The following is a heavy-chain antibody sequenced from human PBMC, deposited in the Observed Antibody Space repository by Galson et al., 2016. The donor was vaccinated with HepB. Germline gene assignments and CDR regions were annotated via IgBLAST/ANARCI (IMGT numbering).Heavy chain of an antibody. D-gene: IGHD3-16*01. CDR2: IKYDGNEK. CDR3: AKIDDSRWYFDL. J-gene: IGHJ2*01. CDR1: GFTFRNHW. Sequence: SLRLSCAASGFTFRNHWMRWIRQAPGKGLEWVANIKYDGNEKYYVESMKGRFTVSRDNARDSLYLQINSLRADDTAVYYCAKIDDSRWYFDLWGRGTLVTVSS. V-gene: IGHV3-7*03.